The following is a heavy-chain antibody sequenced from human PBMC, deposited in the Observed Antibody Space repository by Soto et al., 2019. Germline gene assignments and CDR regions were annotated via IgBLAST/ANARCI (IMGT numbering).Heavy chain of an antibody. CDR2: ISGSGSST. CDR1: GFTFSSYA. CDR3: AKRGVVGSTSSLYYYYMDV. Sequence: PGGSLRLSCAASGFTFSSYAMSWVRQAPGKGLEWVSAISGSGSSTYYADSVKGRFTISRDNSKNTLYLQMNSLRAEDTAVYYCAKRGVVGSTSSLYYYYMDVWGKGTTVTVSS. J-gene: IGHJ6*03. V-gene: IGHV3-23*01. D-gene: IGHD2-2*01.